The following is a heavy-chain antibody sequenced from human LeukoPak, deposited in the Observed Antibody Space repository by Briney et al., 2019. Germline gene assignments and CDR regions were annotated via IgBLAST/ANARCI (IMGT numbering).Heavy chain of an antibody. Sequence: GGSLRLSCGASGFTFSSYWMHWVRQAPGKGLVWVSRINTDGSSANYADSVKGRFTISRDNAKNTLHLQMNSLRAEDTAAYYCARSHTGTYLFDYWGQGTLVTVSS. CDR3: ARSHTGTYLFDY. D-gene: IGHD1-26*01. V-gene: IGHV3-74*01. CDR2: INTDGSSA. J-gene: IGHJ4*02. CDR1: GFTFSSYW.